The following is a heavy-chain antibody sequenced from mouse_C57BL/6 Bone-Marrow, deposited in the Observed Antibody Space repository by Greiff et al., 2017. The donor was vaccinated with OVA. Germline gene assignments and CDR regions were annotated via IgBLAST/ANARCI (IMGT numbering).Heavy chain of an antibody. D-gene: IGHD2-4*01. V-gene: IGHV2-9-1*01. CDR1: GFSFTSYA. Sequence: VHLVESGPGLVAPSQSLSITCTVSGFSFTSYAISWVRQPPGKGLEWLGVIWTGGGTHYNYALKSRLSLSTDNSKSQVFLKMNSLQTDDTARYYCARNSPYDYDGYYFDYWGQGTTLTVSS. J-gene: IGHJ2*01. CDR3: ARNSPYDYDGYYFDY. CDR2: IWTGGGT.